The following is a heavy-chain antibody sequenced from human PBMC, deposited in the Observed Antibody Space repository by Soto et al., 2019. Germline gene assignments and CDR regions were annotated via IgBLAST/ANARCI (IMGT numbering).Heavy chain of an antibody. CDR3: AKGGDSWSGYSHY. V-gene: IGHV3-23*01. CDR1: GFSFNTFV. CDR2: ISDSGGGM. J-gene: IGHJ4*02. Sequence: PGGSLRLSCVGSGFSFNTFVMSWVRQTPGKGLEWVSGISDSGGGMHSAGSVRGRFAISRDNSKNTMYLQMTGLTAEDTAVYYCAKGGDSWSGYSHYWGPGTLVTVSS. D-gene: IGHD3-3*01.